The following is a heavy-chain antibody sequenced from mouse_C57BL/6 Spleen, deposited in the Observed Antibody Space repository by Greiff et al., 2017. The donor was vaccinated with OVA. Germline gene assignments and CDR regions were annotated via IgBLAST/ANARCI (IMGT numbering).Heavy chain of an antibody. CDR3: ARRDYSNLFDY. CDR1: GYTFTSYW. Sequence: QVQLQQPGAELVKPGASVKLSCKASGYTFTSYWMQWVKQRPGQGLEWIGEIDPSDSYTNYNQKFKGKATLTVDTSSSTAYMQLSSLTSEDSAVYYCARRDYSNLFDYWGQGTTLTVSS. D-gene: IGHD2-5*01. V-gene: IGHV1-50*01. J-gene: IGHJ2*01. CDR2: IDPSDSYT.